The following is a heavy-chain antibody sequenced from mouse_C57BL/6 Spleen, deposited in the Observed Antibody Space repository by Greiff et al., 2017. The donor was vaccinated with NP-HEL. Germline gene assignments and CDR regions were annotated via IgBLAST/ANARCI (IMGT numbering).Heavy chain of an antibody. V-gene: IGHV1-80*01. D-gene: IGHD4-1*01. CDR1: GYAFSSYW. J-gene: IGHJ2*01. CDR2: IYPGDGDT. CDR3: ARLGTGGYYFDY. Sequence: QVQLQQSGAELVKPGASVKISCKASGYAFSSYWMNWVKQRPGKGLEWIGQIYPGDGDTNYNGKFKGKATLTADKSSSTAYMQLSSLTSEDSAVYFCARLGTGGYYFDYWGQGTTLTVSS.